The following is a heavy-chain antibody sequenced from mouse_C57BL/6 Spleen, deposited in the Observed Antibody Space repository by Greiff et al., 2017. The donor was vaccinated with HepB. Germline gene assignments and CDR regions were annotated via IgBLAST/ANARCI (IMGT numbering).Heavy chain of an antibody. CDR3: ARRGYSYYFDY. CDR1: GYTFTDYN. Sequence: VQLKQSGPELVKPGASVKMSCKASGYTFTDYNMHWVKQSHGKSLEWIGYINPNNGGTSYNQKFKGQATSTVNKSSSAAYMELRSLTSEDAAVYYCARRGYSYYFDYWGQGTTLTVSS. D-gene: IGHD3-1*01. J-gene: IGHJ2*01. V-gene: IGHV1-22*01. CDR2: INPNNGGT.